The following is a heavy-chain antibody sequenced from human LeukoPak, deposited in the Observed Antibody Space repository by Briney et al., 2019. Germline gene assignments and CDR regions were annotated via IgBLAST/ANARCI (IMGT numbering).Heavy chain of an antibody. Sequence: PGGSLRLSCAASGFSVTNNYWHWVRQPPGKGPEWISLIYSNGDTRYAVYVKGRFTFSRDKAKNTLYLQMNSLRAEDTAVYYCTYGDYPLTYWGQGTLVSVSS. CDR1: GFSVTNNY. CDR2: IYSNGDT. J-gene: IGHJ4*02. D-gene: IGHD4-17*01. CDR3: TYGDYPLTY. V-gene: IGHV3-66*01.